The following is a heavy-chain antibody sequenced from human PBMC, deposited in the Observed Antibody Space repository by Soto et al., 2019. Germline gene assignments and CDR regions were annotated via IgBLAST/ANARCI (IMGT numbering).Heavy chain of an antibody. Sequence: SETLSLTCTVSGGSISSGGYYWSWIRQHPGKGLEWIGYIYYSGATYYKPSLKGRVTISVDTSKNQFSLKLSSVTAADTAVYYCARGGLGYCSGGSCYSAELSRYYYGMDVWGQGTTVT. J-gene: IGHJ6*02. CDR2: IYYSGAT. D-gene: IGHD2-15*01. CDR3: ARGGLGYCSGGSCYSAELSRYYYGMDV. V-gene: IGHV4-31*03. CDR1: GGSISSGGYY.